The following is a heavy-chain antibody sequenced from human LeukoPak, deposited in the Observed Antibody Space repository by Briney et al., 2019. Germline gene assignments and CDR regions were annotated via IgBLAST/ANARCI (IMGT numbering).Heavy chain of an antibody. J-gene: IGHJ3*02. CDR1: GFTFSNAW. CDR2: IKSKTDGGTT. CDR3: TTAITYYYGSGSPPDAFDI. V-gene: IGHV3-15*01. Sequence: PGGSLRLSCAASGFTFSNAWMSWVRQAPGKGLEWVGRIKSKTDGGTTDYAAPVKGRFTISRDDSKNTLYLQMNSLKTEDTAVYYCTTAITYYYGSGSPPDAFDIWGQGTMVTVSS. D-gene: IGHD3-10*01.